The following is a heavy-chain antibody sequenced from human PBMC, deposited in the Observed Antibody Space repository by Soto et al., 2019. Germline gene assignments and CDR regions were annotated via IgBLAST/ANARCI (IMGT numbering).Heavy chain of an antibody. D-gene: IGHD6-19*01. J-gene: IGHJ5*02. CDR1: GDTYSISTYS. V-gene: IGHV4-30-2*01. CDR2: IYESGVT. Sequence: PSETLSLTCKMSGDTYSISTYSWSWIRQPPGQALQWIGFIYESGVTSSNPCVASRVSISLDRSNNQCSLKLKSVTAAASAVDFCAGIPYSSGLSFDPWGAGTRVTVSS. CDR3: AGIPYSSGLSFDP.